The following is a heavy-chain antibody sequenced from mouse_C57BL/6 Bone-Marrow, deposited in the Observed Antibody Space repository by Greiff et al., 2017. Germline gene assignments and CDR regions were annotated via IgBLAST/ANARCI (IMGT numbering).Heavy chain of an antibody. J-gene: IGHJ2*01. D-gene: IGHD1-1*01. Sequence: QVQLKQPGAELVRPGTSVKLSCKASGYTFTSYWMHWVKQRPGQGLEWIGVIDPSDSYTNYNQKFKGKATLTVDTSSSTAYMQLSSLTSEDSAVYYCARLGAWYYGSSLYWGQGTTLTVSS. CDR2: IDPSDSYT. V-gene: IGHV1-59*01. CDR3: ARLGAWYYGSSLY. CDR1: GYTFTSYW.